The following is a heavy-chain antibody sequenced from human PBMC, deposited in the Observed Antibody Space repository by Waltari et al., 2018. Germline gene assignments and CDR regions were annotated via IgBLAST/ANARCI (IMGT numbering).Heavy chain of an antibody. CDR1: GIIFSNYW. Sequence: EVRLVESGGGLVQPGGSLRLSCAASGIIFSNYWMSWVRQPPGKGVEWVSDIKEEGSEKYYVDSVKGRFTISRDNAKNSVYLQMSNLRVDDTAVYYCAKGGGPHYWGQGTLVTVSS. V-gene: IGHV3-7*01. CDR2: IKEEGSEK. D-gene: IGHD1-26*01. CDR3: AKGGGPHY. J-gene: IGHJ4*02.